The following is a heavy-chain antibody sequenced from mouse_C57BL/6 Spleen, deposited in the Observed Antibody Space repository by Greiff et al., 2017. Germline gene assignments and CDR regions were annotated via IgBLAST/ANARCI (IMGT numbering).Heavy chain of an antibody. CDR1: GYAFSSYW. CDR3: ARSSSYPSYWYFDV. D-gene: IGHD1-1*01. V-gene: IGHV1-80*01. J-gene: IGHJ1*03. Sequence: QVQLQQSGAELVKPGASVKISCKASGYAFSSYWMNWVKQRPGKGLEWIGQIYPGDGDTNYNGKFKGKATLTADKSSSTAYMQLSSLTSEDSAVYFCARSSSYPSYWYFDVWGTGTTVTVSS. CDR2: IYPGDGDT.